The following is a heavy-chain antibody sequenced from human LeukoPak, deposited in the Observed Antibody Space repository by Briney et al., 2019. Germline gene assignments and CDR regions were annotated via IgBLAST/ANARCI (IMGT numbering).Heavy chain of an antibody. Sequence: SETLSLTCTVSGGSISSSSYYWGWIRQPPGEGLEWIGSIYYSGSSYYNPSLKSRVTISVDTSKNNFSVKMSSVTAADTAVYYCARQKIVGRHFDYWGQGTLVTVSS. V-gene: IGHV4-39*01. CDR1: GGSISSSSYY. CDR2: IYYSGSS. CDR3: ARQKIVGRHFDY. D-gene: IGHD3-22*01. J-gene: IGHJ4*02.